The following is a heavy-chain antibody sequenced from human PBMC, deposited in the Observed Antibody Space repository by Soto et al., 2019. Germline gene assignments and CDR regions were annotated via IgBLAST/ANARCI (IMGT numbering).Heavy chain of an antibody. Sequence: GASLRLSCADSGFTFGSRHMAWVRQAPGKGLEWVSAISNDGDYTFYIDSVRGRFTISRDNSNNILHLQMNALRADDTAMYYCAQYSRAEHLGESWGQGTLVTVSS. J-gene: IGHJ4*02. D-gene: IGHD1-26*01. V-gene: IGHV3-23*01. CDR3: AQYSRAEHLGES. CDR1: GFTFGSRH. CDR2: ISNDGDYT.